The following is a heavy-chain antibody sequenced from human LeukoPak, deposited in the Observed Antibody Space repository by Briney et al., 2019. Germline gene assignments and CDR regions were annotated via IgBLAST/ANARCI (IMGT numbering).Heavy chain of an antibody. V-gene: IGHV3-23*01. CDR3: ASGRFGEFYFEPMDV. CDR2: VSGSGDST. CDR1: GFAFSGNA. Sequence: GGSLRLSCAASGFAFSGNAMSWVRQAPGKGLEWVSAVSGSGDSTHYADSVKGRFTISRDNSKNTFYLQMNSLRVEDTAVYYCASGRFGEFYFEPMDVWGQGTTVTVSS. D-gene: IGHD3-16*01. J-gene: IGHJ6*02.